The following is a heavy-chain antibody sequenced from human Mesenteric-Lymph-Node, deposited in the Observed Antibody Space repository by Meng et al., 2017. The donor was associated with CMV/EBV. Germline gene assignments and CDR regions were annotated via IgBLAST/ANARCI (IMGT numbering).Heavy chain of an antibody. J-gene: IGHJ6*02. CDR1: GGSFSGYY. D-gene: IGHD3-3*01. CDR2: INSAGTT. CDR3: ARDRVAIYGVVTRYGLDV. V-gene: IGHV3-53*01. Sequence: LTGAVYGGSFSGYYWSWIRQPPGKGLEWVSVINSAGTTYYADSVKGRFTISRDDSKNTLYLQMNSLRAEDTAVYYCARDRVAIYGVVTRYGLDVWGQGTTVTVSS.